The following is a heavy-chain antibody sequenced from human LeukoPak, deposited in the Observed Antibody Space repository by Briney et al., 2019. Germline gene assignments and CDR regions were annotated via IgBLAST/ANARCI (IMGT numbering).Heavy chain of an antibody. CDR3: ARDILTGSVYYYYYYGMDV. J-gene: IGHJ6*02. V-gene: IGHV3-30-3*01. CDR1: GFTFSSYA. D-gene: IGHD3-9*01. CDR2: ISYDGSNK. Sequence: PGRSLRLSCAASGFTFSSYAMHWVRQAPGKGLEWVAVISYDGSNKYYADSVKGRFTISRDNSKNTLYLQMNSLRAEDTAVYHCARDILTGSVYYYYYYGMDVWGQGTTVTVSS.